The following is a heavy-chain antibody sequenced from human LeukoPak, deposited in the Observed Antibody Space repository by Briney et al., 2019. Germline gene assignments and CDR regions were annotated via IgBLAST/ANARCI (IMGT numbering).Heavy chain of an antibody. Sequence: GASVKVSCKASGYTFTGYYMHWVRQAPGQGLEWMGWINPKSGGTIYAQKFQGWVTMTRDTSINTAYMEMNRLRSDDTAVYYCARDSSDIRSLIAHWGQGTLVTASS. CDR3: ARDSSDIRSLIAH. CDR1: GYTFTGYY. J-gene: IGHJ1*01. V-gene: IGHV1-2*04. D-gene: IGHD2-15*01. CDR2: INPKSGGT.